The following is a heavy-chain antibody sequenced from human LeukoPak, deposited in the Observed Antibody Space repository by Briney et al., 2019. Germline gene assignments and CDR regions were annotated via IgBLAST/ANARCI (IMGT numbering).Heavy chain of an antibody. CDR1: GGSISSYY. Sequence: SETLSLTCTVSGGSISSYYWSWIRQPPGKGLEWIGYIYTSGSTNYNPSLKSRVTISVDTSKNQCSLKLSSVTAADTAVYYCARLNRGAPNWFDPWGQGTLVTVSS. CDR2: IYTSGST. CDR3: ARLNRGAPNWFDP. D-gene: IGHD3-10*01. V-gene: IGHV4-4*09. J-gene: IGHJ5*02.